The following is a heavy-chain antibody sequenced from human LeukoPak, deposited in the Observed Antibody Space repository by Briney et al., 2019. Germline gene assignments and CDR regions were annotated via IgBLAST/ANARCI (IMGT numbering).Heavy chain of an antibody. D-gene: IGHD5-12*01. J-gene: IGHJ4*02. CDR3: ARLRGVATTQPRGYYFDY. CDR2: INHSGST. Sequence: PSETLSLTCAVYGGSFSGYYWSRIRQPPGKGLEWIGEINHSGSTNYNPSLKSRVTISVDTSKNQFSLKLSSVTAADTAVYYCARLRGVATTQPRGYYFDYWGQGTLVTVSS. V-gene: IGHV4-34*01. CDR1: GGSFSGYY.